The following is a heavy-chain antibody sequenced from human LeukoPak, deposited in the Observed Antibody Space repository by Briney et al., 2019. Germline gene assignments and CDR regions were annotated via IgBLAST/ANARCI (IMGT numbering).Heavy chain of an antibody. V-gene: IGHV3-33*01. CDR1: GFTFSSYG. CDR2: IWYDGSNK. Sequence: GRSLRLSCAASGFTFSSYGMHWVRQAPGKGLERVAVIWYDGSNKYYADSVKGRFTISRDNSKNTLYLQMNSLRAEDTAVYYCARDRDLLRTDYYYYGMDVWGQGTTVTVSS. CDR3: ARDRDLLRTDYYYYGMDV. D-gene: IGHD3-22*01. J-gene: IGHJ6*02.